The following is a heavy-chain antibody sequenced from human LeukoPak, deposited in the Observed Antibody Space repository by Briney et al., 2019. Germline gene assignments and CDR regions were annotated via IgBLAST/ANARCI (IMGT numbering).Heavy chain of an antibody. CDR3: ARGDFCSKSNCYLRPMDV. CDR2: IYYSGST. D-gene: IGHD3-3*01. V-gene: IGHV4-59*01. CDR1: GGSISDYY. Sequence: PSETLSLTCTASGGSISDYYWNWIRQPPGKGLEWIGYIYYSGSTTYNPSLKSRITMSVGTAKNQFSLKLRSVTAADTAVYYCARGDFCSKSNCYLRPMDVWGKGTTVTVSS. J-gene: IGHJ6*03.